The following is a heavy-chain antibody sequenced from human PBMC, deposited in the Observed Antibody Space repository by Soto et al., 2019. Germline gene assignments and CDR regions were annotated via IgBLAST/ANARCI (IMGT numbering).Heavy chain of an antibody. V-gene: IGHV3-23*01. CDR3: AKVFVEDCSSTSCYSYYYYYMDV. CDR2: ISGSGGST. Sequence: SLRLSYAASGSTFSSCAISWFRQTPGKGLEWVSAISGSGGSTYYADSVKGRFTISRDNSKNTLYLQMNSLRAEDTAVYYCAKVFVEDCSSTSCYSYYYYYMDVWGKGT. D-gene: IGHD2-2*01. CDR1: GSTFSSCA. J-gene: IGHJ6*03.